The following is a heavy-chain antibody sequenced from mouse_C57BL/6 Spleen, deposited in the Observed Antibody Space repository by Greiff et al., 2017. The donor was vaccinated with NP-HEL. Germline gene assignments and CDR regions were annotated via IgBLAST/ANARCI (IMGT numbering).Heavy chain of an antibody. CDR3: ARRDLLAMDY. V-gene: IGHV1-61*01. CDR2: IYPSDSET. CDR1: GYTFTSYW. D-gene: IGHD2-1*01. J-gene: IGHJ4*01. Sequence: QVQLQQPGAELVRPGSSVKLSCKASGYTFTSYWMDWVKPRPGQGLEWIGNIYPSDSETHYNQKFKDKATLTVDKSSSTAYMQLSSLTSEDSAVYYCARRDLLAMDYWGQGTSVTVSS.